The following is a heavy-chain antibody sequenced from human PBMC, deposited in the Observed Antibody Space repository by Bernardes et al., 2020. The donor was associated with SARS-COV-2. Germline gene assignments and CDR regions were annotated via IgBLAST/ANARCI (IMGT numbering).Heavy chain of an antibody. CDR2: INPNSGGT. V-gene: IGHV1-2*04. CDR3: AREILSYYYGMDV. CDR1: GYTFTGYY. Sequence: ASVKVSCKASGYTFTGYYMHWVRQAPGQGLEWMGWINPNSGGTNYAQKFQGWVTMTRDTSISTAYMELSRLRSDDTAVYYCAREILSYYYGMDVWGQGTTVTV. J-gene: IGHJ6*02.